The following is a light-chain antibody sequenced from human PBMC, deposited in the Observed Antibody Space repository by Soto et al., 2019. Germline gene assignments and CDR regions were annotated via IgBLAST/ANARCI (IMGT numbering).Light chain of an antibody. CDR2: GAS. CDR1: QSVRNSY. Sequence: EILLTQSPGTLSLSPGERVTISCRASQSVRNSYLAWYQQKPGQAPRLLIYGASGRATGIPDRFSGSGSGTDFTLTISRLETDDFAVYYCQQYGSSPYTFGQGTKLEI. CDR3: QQYGSSPYT. J-gene: IGKJ2*01. V-gene: IGKV3-20*01.